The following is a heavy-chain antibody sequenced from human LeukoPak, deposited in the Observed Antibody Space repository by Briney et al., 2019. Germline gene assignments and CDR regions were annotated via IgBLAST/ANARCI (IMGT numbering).Heavy chain of an antibody. D-gene: IGHD3-22*01. CDR2: INPNSGGT. Sequence: ASVKVSCKASGYTFTGYYMDWVRQAPGQGLEWMGRINPNSGGTNYAQKFQGRVTMTGDTSTSPAYMELSRLRSDDTAVYYCARAYDSSGYTDYWGQGTLVTVSS. V-gene: IGHV1-2*02. CDR1: GYTFTGYY. CDR3: ARAYDSSGYTDY. J-gene: IGHJ4*02.